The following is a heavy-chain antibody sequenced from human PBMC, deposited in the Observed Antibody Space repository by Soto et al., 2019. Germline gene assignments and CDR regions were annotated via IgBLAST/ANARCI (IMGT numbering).Heavy chain of an antibody. Sequence: QVQLVQSGAEVKKPGSSVRVSCKASGGTFSNSVISWVRQAPGQGLEWMGGIIPTFDTANYAQKFQDRVTIIADESTSTDYMELTSLRSDDTAVYYCARAPILAGVTICENYFEYWGQGTLLTVSS. CDR1: GGTFSNSV. D-gene: IGHD4-17*01. J-gene: IGHJ4*02. CDR2: IIPTFDTA. CDR3: ARAPILAGVTICENYFEY. V-gene: IGHV1-69*01.